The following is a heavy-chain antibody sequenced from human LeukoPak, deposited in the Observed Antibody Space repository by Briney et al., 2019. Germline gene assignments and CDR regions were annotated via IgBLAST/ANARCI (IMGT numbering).Heavy chain of an antibody. V-gene: IGHV3-48*02. CDR2: ISSSSSTI. Sequence: GGSLRLSCAASGFTFSSYSMNWVRQAPGKGLEWVSYISSSSSTIYYADSVKGRFTISRDNAKNSLYLQMNSLRDEDTAVYYCARDWPFDPSIIGWPFDYWGQGTLSPSP. J-gene: IGHJ4*02. D-gene: IGHD6-19*01. CDR3: ARDWPFDPSIIGWPFDY. CDR1: GFTFSSYS.